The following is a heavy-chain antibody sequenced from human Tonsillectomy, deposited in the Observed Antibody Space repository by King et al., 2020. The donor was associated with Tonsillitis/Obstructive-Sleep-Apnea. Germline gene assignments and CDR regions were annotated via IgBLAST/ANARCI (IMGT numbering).Heavy chain of an antibody. Sequence: VQLVESGGGLVKPGGSLRLSCAASGFTFSNAWMNWVRQAPGKGLEWVGHIKSKTDGGTTDYAAPVKGRFTISRGDSKNTLYLQMNSLKTEDTAVYYCTTDGFGGNRAFDIWGQGTMVTVSS. J-gene: IGHJ3*02. CDR2: IKSKTDGGTT. V-gene: IGHV3-15*07. CDR1: GFTFSNAW. CDR3: TTDGFGGNRAFDI. D-gene: IGHD4-23*01.